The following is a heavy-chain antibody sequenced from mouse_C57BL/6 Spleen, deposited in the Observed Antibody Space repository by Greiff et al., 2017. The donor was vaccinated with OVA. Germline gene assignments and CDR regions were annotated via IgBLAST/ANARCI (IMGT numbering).Heavy chain of an antibody. Sequence: QVQLQQPGAELVKPGASVKLSCKASGYTFTSYWMHWVKQRPGQGLEWIGMIHPNSGSTNYNEKFKSKATLTVDKSSSTAYMQLSSLTSEDSAVYYCAREEITTVVFDYGGQGTTLTVSS. D-gene: IGHD1-1*01. J-gene: IGHJ2*01. V-gene: IGHV1-64*01. CDR2: IHPNSGST. CDR3: AREEITTVVFDY. CDR1: GYTFTSYW.